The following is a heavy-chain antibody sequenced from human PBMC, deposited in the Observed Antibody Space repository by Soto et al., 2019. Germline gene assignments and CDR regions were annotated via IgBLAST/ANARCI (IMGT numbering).Heavy chain of an antibody. CDR1: GFTFSSYA. D-gene: IGHD6-13*01. J-gene: IGHJ1*01. V-gene: IGHV3-23*01. CDR3: AKDRVAAAGTASAFQH. Sequence: GGSLRLSCAASGFTFSSYAMSWVRQAPGKGLEWVSAISGSGGSTYYADSVKGRFTISRDNSKNTLYLQMNSLRAEDTAVYYCAKDRVAAAGTASAFQHWGQGTLVTV. CDR2: ISGSGGST.